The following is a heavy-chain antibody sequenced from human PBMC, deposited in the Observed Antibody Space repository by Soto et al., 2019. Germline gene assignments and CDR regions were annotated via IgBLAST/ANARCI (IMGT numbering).Heavy chain of an antibody. V-gene: IGHV1-69*13. D-gene: IGHD6-19*01. CDR1: GGTFSSYA. CDR3: ARVPYDSSGWYSDNWFDP. Sequence: ASVKVSCKASGGTFSSYAISWVRQAPGQGLEWMGGIIPIFGTANYAQKFQGRVTITADESTSTAYMELSSLRSEDTAVYYCARVPYDSSGWYSDNWFDPWGQGTLVTVSS. J-gene: IGHJ5*02. CDR2: IIPIFGTA.